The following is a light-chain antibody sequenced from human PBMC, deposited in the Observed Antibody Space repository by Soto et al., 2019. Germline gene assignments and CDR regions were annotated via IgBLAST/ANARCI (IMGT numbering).Light chain of an antibody. CDR2: EIT. J-gene: IGLJ1*01. CDR1: SSDIGGYNF. CDR3: SSYAGSNNYV. V-gene: IGLV2-8*01. Sequence: QSVLTQPPSASGSPGQSVTISCTGTSSDIGGYNFVSWYQHLPDKAPKLMIYEITKRPSGVPARFSGSKSDNTASLTVSGLQAEDEADYYCSSYAGSNNYVFGTGTKLTVL.